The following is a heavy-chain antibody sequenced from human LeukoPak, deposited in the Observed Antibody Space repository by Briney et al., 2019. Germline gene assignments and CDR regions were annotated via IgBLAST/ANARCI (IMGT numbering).Heavy chain of an antibody. V-gene: IGHV3-30*03. CDR3: ARRGGSSSRRSPIDY. Sequence: PGGSLRLSCAASGFTFSSYWMSWVRQAPGKGLEWVAVISYDGSNKYYADSVKGRFTISRDNSKNTLYLQMNSLGAEDTAVYYCARRGGSSSRRSPIDYWGQGTLVTVSS. CDR1: GFTFSSYW. D-gene: IGHD6-6*01. CDR2: ISYDGSNK. J-gene: IGHJ4*02.